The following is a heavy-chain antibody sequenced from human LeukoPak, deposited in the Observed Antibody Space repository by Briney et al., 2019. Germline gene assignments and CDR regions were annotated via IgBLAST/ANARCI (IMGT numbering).Heavy chain of an antibody. CDR1: GFTVSSNY. V-gene: IGHV3-66*01. CDR3: ARGPYGGNSIFDY. J-gene: IGHJ4*02. Sequence: GGSLRLSRAASGFTVSSNYMSWVRQAPGKGLEWVSVIYSGGSTYYADSVKGRFTISRDNSKNTLYLQMNSLRAEDTAVYYCARGPYGGNSIFDYWGQGTLVTVSS. D-gene: IGHD4-23*01. CDR2: IYSGGST.